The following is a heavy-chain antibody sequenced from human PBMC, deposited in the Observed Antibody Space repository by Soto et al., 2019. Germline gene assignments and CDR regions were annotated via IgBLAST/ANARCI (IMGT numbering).Heavy chain of an antibody. J-gene: IGHJ6*04. D-gene: IGHD2-2*01. CDR1: GGTFSSYA. CDR3: ARSQVSSTSLEIYYYYYYGMDV. Sequence: QVQLVQSGAEVKKPGASVKVSCKASGGTFSSYAISWVRQAPGQGLEWMGGIIRISGTAKYAQKFQGRVTITADESTGTAYRELRSLRSEDTAVYYCARSQVSSTSLEIYYYYYYGMDVRGDRTTVTVCS. V-gene: IGHV1-69*01. CDR2: IIRISGTA.